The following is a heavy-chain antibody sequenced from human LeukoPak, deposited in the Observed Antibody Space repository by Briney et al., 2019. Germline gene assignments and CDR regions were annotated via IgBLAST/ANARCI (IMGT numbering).Heavy chain of an antibody. CDR1: GFTVSSNY. J-gene: IGHJ3*02. CDR2: IYSGGST. V-gene: IGHV3-53*01. D-gene: IGHD3-22*01. Sequence: GGSLRLSCAASGFTVSSNYMSWVRQAPGKGLEWVSVIYSGGSTYYADSVKGRFTISRDNSKNTLYLQMNSLRAEDTAVYYCARDGFSSGYPYDAFDTWGQGTTVTVSS. CDR3: ARDGFSSGYPYDAFDT.